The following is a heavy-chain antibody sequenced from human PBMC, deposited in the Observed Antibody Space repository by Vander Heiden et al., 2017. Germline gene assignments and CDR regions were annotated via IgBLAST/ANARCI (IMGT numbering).Heavy chain of an antibody. D-gene: IGHD3-9*01. J-gene: IGHJ2*01. CDR1: AFSFSTYA. Sequence: EVQLLESGGGLVQPGGSLRLSCAASAFSFSTYAMNWVRQAPGKGLEWVSGISDSGDTTFDADSVKGRFIISRDNSKNMLYLQMNSLRAEDTAVYFCAKTPTSELRYFDWLSNWYFDLWGRGTLVTVSS. CDR3: AKTPTSELRYFDWLSNWYFDL. V-gene: IGHV3-23*01. CDR2: ISDSGDTT.